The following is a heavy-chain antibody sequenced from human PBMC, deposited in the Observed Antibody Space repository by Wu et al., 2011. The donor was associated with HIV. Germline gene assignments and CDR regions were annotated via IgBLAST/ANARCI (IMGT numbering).Heavy chain of an antibody. V-gene: IGHV1-2*02. J-gene: IGHJ4*02. D-gene: IGHD3-10*01. CDR2: INLQCGT. CDR1: GYTFTGYY. Sequence: VSCKASGYTFTGYYMHWMRQAPGQGLEWMGWINLQCGTNYAEKFQGRVTMTRDTSISTAYMELSRLRSDDTAVYYCATEPEYYYGSGSYYTNWGQGTLVTVSS. CDR3: ATEPEYYYGSGSYYTN.